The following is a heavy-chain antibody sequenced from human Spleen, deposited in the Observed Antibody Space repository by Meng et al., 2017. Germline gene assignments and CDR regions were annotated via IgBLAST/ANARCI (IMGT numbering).Heavy chain of an antibody. Sequence: SETLSLTCTVSGVSISNYYWSWIRQPPGKGLEWLGHIYYSGSTNYNPSLKSRLTISVDTSKNQVSLKLNSLTAADAGVYYCARDLPGSGAHPMDVWGQGTTVTVS. V-gene: IGHV4-59*01. CDR3: ARDLPGSGAHPMDV. J-gene: IGHJ6*02. D-gene: IGHD3-10*01. CDR2: IYYSGST. CDR1: GVSISNYY.